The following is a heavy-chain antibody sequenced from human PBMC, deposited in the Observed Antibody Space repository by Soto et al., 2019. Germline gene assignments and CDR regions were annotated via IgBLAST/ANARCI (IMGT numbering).Heavy chain of an antibody. Sequence: ASVKVSCKASGYAFTGYYMHWVRQAPGQGLEWMGWINPNSGGTNYAQKFQGWVTMTRDTSTSTAYMELSRLRSDDTDVYYCARAGYYYGSGSSVHYYYYGMDVWGQGTSVTVSS. CDR2: INPNSGGT. V-gene: IGHV1-2*04. J-gene: IGHJ6*02. D-gene: IGHD3-10*01. CDR1: GYAFTGYY. CDR3: ARAGYYYGSGSSVHYYYYGMDV.